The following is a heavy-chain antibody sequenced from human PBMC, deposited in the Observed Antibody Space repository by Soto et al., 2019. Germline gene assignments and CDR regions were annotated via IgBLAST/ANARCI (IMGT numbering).Heavy chain of an antibody. J-gene: IGHJ6*02. CDR1: GVSISGSRYY. D-gene: IGHD1-26*01. V-gene: IGHV4-39*01. CDR2: IYYSGST. Sequence: SETLCLTCTVSGVSISGSRYYWGWIRQPPGRGLEWIGNIYYSGSTYYTPALKSRVTLSVDTSKNQFSLNLNSVTAADTAVYYCARGGIPPSGYGIAYAMDVWDQGTTVTVSS. CDR3: ARGGIPPSGYGIAYAMDV.